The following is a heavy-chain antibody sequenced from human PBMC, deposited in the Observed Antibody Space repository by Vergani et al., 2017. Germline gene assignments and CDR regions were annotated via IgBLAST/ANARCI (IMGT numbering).Heavy chain of an antibody. V-gene: IGHV1-69*17. J-gene: IGHJ2*01. D-gene: IGHD2-8*01. CDR3: AARLMVYASSYWYFDL. Sequence: QVQLVQSGAEVKKPGSSVKVSCKASGGTFSSYAISWVRQAPGQGLEWMGGIIPIFGIANYAQKFQGRVTITTDKSTSTAYMELSSLRSEDTAVYYCAARLMVYASSYWYFDLWGRGTLVTVSS. CDR2: IIPIFGIA. CDR1: GGTFSSYA.